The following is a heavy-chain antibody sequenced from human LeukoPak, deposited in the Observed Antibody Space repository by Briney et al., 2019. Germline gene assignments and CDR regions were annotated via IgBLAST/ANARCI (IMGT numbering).Heavy chain of an antibody. Sequence: KPSETLSLTCTVSGGSISSYYWSWIRQPPGKGLEWIGYIYYSGSTNYNPSLKSRVTISVDTSKNQFSLKLSSVTAADTAVYYCAREYCSGISCYMDYWGQGTLVSVSS. CDR1: GGSISSYY. CDR3: AREYCSGISCYMDY. V-gene: IGHV4-59*01. D-gene: IGHD2-2*02. CDR2: IYYSGST. J-gene: IGHJ4*02.